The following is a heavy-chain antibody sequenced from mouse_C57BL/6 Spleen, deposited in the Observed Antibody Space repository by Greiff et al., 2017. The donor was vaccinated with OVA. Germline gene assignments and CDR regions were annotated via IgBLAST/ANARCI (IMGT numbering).Heavy chain of an antibody. V-gene: IGHV1-64*01. CDR2: IHPNSGST. CDR1: GYTFTSYW. CDR3: AGPDYYGSSDAY. Sequence: QVQLKQPGAELVKPGASVKLSCKASGYTFTSYWMHWVKQRPGQGLEWIGMIHPNSGSTNYNEKFKSKATLTVDKSSSTAYLQLSSLTSEVSAVYNGAGPDYYGSSDAYWGQGATLTVSS. J-gene: IGHJ2*01. D-gene: IGHD1-1*01.